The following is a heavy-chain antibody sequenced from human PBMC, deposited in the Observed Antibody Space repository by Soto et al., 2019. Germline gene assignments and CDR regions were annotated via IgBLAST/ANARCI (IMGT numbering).Heavy chain of an antibody. V-gene: IGHV3-74*01. CDR3: VRGSSGWYGVDS. J-gene: IGHJ4*02. D-gene: IGHD6-19*01. CDR1: GFTFSSYW. CDR2: INSDGITT. Sequence: EVLLVESGGGLVQPGGSLRLSCAASGFTFSSYWMHWVRHDPGKGLVWVSRINSDGITTNYADSVKGRFTISRDNAKNTLHLQMSSLRAEDTAVYYCVRGSSGWYGVDSWGQGTLVTVSS.